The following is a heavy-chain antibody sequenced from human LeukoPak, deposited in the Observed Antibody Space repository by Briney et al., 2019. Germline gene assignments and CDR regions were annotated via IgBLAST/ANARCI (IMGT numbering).Heavy chain of an antibody. CDR2: INAGNGNT. Sequence: ASVRVSCKASGYTFTSYAMHWVRQAPGQRLEWMGWINAGNGNTKYSQKFQGRVTITRDTSASTAYMELSSLRSEDTAVYYCARSRAIGSGWPGNYWGQGTLVTVSS. D-gene: IGHD6-19*01. CDR3: ARSRAIGSGWPGNY. CDR1: GYTFTSYA. V-gene: IGHV1-3*01. J-gene: IGHJ4*02.